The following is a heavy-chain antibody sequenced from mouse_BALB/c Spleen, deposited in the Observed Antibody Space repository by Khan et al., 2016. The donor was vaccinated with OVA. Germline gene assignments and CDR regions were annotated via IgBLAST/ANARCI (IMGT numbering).Heavy chain of an antibody. D-gene: IGHD2-3*01. CDR3: ARVDGGDFDY. CDR1: GYSITSDYA. J-gene: IGHJ2*01. Sequence: EVKLQESGPGLVKPSQSLSLTCTVTGYSITSDYAWNWIRQFPGNKLEWMGFISYSGNTNYNPSLTSRISITRDTSKNQFFLQLNSVTTEDTATYYCARVDGGDFDYWGQGTTLTVSS. CDR2: ISYSGNT. V-gene: IGHV3-2*02.